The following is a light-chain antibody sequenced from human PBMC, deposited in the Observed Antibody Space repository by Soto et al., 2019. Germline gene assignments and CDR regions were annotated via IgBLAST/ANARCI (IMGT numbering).Light chain of an antibody. Sequence: IRMTQSPSSLSASVEDRVTITCRASQSISRYLNWYQQKPGKAPKLLIYAASSLQSGVPSRFSGSGSGTDFTLTISSLQPEDFATYYCQQSISTPTFGQGTKLEIK. CDR1: QSISRY. J-gene: IGKJ2*01. V-gene: IGKV1-39*01. CDR2: AAS. CDR3: QQSISTPT.